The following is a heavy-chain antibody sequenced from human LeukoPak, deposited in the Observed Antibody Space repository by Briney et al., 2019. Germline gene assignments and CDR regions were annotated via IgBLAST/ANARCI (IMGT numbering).Heavy chain of an antibody. V-gene: IGHV3-30*18. J-gene: IGHJ3*02. D-gene: IGHD4-23*01. CDR1: GFTFSSYG. CDR2: ISYDGSNK. Sequence: GRSLRLSCAASGFTFSSYGMHWVRQAPGKGLEWVAVISYDGSNKYYADSVKGRFTISRDNTKNTLYLQMNSLRAEETAVYYSAKDLATVVTWGGAFGIWGQGTMVTVSS. CDR3: AKDLATVVTWGGAFGI.